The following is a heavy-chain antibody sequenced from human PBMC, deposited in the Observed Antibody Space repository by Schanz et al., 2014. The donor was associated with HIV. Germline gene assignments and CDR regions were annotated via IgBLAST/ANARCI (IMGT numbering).Heavy chain of an antibody. CDR3: AKSPIFGDVIFYGMDV. CDR1: GHIFTGYL. D-gene: IGHD3-3*02. V-gene: IGHV1-69*01. CDR2: IIPIFGTT. J-gene: IGHJ6*02. Sequence: QVQLVQSGAEVKEPGASVKVSCKPYGHIFTGYLMHWVRQAPGQGLEWMGGIIPIFGTTNYAQKFQGRVTITADESTSTAYMELSSLRSEDTAVYYCAKSPIFGDVIFYGMDVWGQGTTVTVSS.